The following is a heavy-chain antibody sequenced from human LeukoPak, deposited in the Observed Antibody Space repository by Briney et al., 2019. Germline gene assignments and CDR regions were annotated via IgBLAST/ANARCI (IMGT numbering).Heavy chain of an antibody. CDR2: IYYSGTT. D-gene: IGHD6-19*01. V-gene: IGHV4-39*07. J-gene: IGHJ5*02. CDR1: GGSISSSSYY. Sequence: PSETLSLTCTVSGGSISSSSYYWGWIRQPPGKGLEWIGSIYYSGTTNYNPSLKSRVTISVDTPKNQFSLKLSSVTAADTAVYYCARDIAVAGMRWFDPWGQGTLVTVSS. CDR3: ARDIAVAGMRWFDP.